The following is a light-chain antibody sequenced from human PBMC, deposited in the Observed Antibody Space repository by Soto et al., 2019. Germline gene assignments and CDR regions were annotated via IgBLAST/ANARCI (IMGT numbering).Light chain of an antibody. V-gene: IGKV3-15*01. CDR1: PSISSN. CDR2: GAS. CDR3: QQHNYWPS. Sequence: EIVMTQSPATLSVSPGERATLSCRASPSISSNLAWFQQKPGQAPRLLLYGASTRATGIPGRFSGSGSGTDFTLTISSLQSEDFAVYYCQQHNYWPSFGQGTKLEIK. J-gene: IGKJ2*01.